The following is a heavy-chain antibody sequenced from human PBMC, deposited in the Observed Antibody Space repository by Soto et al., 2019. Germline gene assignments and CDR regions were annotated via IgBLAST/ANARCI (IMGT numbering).Heavy chain of an antibody. V-gene: IGHV3-48*02. J-gene: IGHJ6*02. Sequence: EVQLVESGGGLVQPGGSLRLSCAASGFTFSSYSMNWVRQAPGKGLEWGSYISSSSSTIYYADSVKGRFTISRDNAKNSLYLQMNSLRDEDTAVYYCARVPRSTTVVPQLNYGMDVWGQGTTVTVSS. CDR1: GFTFSSYS. D-gene: IGHD4-4*01. CDR3: ARVPRSTTVVPQLNYGMDV. CDR2: ISSSSSTI.